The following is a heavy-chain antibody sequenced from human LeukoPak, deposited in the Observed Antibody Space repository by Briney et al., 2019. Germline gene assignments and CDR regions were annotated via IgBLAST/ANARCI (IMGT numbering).Heavy chain of an antibody. CDR1: GFTFSSYA. V-gene: IGHV3-23*01. CDR3: AKDRYYYDSSGYFSGNMDV. D-gene: IGHD3-22*01. Sequence: GGSLRLSCAASGFTFSSYAMSWVRQAPGKRLEWVSAISGSGGSTYYADSVKGRFTISRDNSKNTLYLQMNSLRAEDTAVYYCAKDRYYYDSSGYFSGNMDVWGKGTTVAVSS. CDR2: ISGSGGST. J-gene: IGHJ6*03.